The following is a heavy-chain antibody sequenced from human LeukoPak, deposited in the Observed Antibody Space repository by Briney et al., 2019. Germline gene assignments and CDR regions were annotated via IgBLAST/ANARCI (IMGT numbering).Heavy chain of an antibody. Sequence: SETLSLTCTVSGGSISSYYWSWIRQPPGKGLEWIGCIYYSGSTNYNPSLKSRVTISVDTSKNQFSLKLSSVTAADTAVYYCAREPRGSGMYYFDYWGQGTLVTVSS. CDR2: IYYSGST. D-gene: IGHD3-10*01. V-gene: IGHV4-59*01. J-gene: IGHJ4*02. CDR1: GGSISSYY. CDR3: AREPRGSGMYYFDY.